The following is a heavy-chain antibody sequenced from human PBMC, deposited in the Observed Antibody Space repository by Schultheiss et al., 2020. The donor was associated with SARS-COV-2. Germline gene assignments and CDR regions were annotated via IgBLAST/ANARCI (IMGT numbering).Heavy chain of an antibody. V-gene: IGHV3-7*01. CDR1: GFTFSNAW. CDR3: ARGSYCSSTSCYPMDYYYYGMDV. CDR2: IKQDGSEK. Sequence: GGSLRLSCAASGFTFSNAWMNWVRQAPGKGLEWVANIKQDGSEKYYVDSVKGRFTISRDNAKNSLYLQMNSLRAEDTAVYYCARGSYCSSTSCYPMDYYYYGMDVWGQGTTVTVSS. D-gene: IGHD2-2*01. J-gene: IGHJ6*02.